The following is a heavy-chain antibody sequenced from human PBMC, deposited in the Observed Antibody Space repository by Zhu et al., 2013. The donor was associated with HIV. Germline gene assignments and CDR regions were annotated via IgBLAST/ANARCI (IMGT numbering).Heavy chain of an antibody. J-gene: IGHJ2*01. CDR3: ARVPSRYQLEGGL. CDR2: IIPIFGTP. CDR1: GGTFSSYG. V-gene: IGHV1-69*12. D-gene: IGHD2-2*01. Sequence: QVHLVQSGAEVKKPGSSVKVSCKASGGTFSSYGINWVRQAPGQGLEWMGWIIPIFGTPNYAQRFQGRVTITADESTSTAYMELSRLRSDDTAVYYCARVPSRYQLEGGLWGRGTLVTVSS.